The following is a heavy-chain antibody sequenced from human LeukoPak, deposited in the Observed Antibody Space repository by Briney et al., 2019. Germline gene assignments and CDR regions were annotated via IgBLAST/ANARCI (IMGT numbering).Heavy chain of an antibody. J-gene: IGHJ5*02. CDR2: IYYSGST. CDR3: ARVLIAVAGPNWFDP. D-gene: IGHD6-19*01. Sequence: PSETLSLTCTVSGGSISSYYWSWIRQHPGKGLEWIGYIYYSGSTYYNPSLKSRVTISVDTSKNQFSLKLSSVTAADTAVYYCARVLIAVAGPNWFDPWGQGTLVTVSS. V-gene: IGHV4-59*06. CDR1: GGSISSYY.